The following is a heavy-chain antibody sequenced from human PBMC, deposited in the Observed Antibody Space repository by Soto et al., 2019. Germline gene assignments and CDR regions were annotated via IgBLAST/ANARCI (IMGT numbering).Heavy chain of an antibody. J-gene: IGHJ4*02. CDR1: GFTFSSYS. Sequence: EVQLVESGGGLVKPGGSLRLSCAASGFTFSSYSMNWVRQAPGKGLEWVSSISSSSSYIYYADSVKGRFTISRDNAKNSLYLQMNSLRAEDTAVYYCARGGIAGGIAARPGYFDYWGQGTLVTVSS. CDR3: ARGGIAGGIAARPGYFDY. V-gene: IGHV3-21*01. CDR2: ISSSSSYI. D-gene: IGHD6-6*01.